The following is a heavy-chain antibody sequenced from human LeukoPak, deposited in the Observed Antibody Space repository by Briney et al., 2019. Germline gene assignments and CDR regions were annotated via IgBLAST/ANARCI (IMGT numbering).Heavy chain of an antibody. D-gene: IGHD6-19*01. J-gene: IGHJ4*02. CDR3: ARDSSVASFDY. Sequence: GGSLRLSCAAFGFTFSSYGMHWVRQAPGKGLEWVAVIWYDGSNKYYADSVKGRFTISRDNSKNTLYLQMNSLRAEDTAVYYCARDSSVASFDYWGQGTPVTVSS. V-gene: IGHV3-33*01. CDR1: GFTFSSYG. CDR2: IWYDGSNK.